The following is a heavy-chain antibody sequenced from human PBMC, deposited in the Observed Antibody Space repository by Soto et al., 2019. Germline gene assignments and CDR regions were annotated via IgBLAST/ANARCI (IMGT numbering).Heavy chain of an antibody. J-gene: IGHJ3*01. CDR1: NWSLGAFH. Sequence: SETLSLTCAIYNWSLGAFHWTWIRQPPGKGLEWIGELIHGGSTNYNPSLKSRVTFSLDTSKSQFSLHVMSVTAADTAVYYCARSPLSYDYVRQTWREVGDSFDVWGRGTSVT. D-gene: IGHD3-10*02. CDR3: ARSPLSYDYVRQTWREVGDSFDV. CDR2: LIHGGST. V-gene: IGHV4-34*12.